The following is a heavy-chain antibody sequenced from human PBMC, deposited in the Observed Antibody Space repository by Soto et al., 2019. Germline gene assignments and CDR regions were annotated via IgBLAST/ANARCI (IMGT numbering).Heavy chain of an antibody. Sequence: VQLVESGGGVVQPGRSLRLSCAASGFTFSSYGMHWVRQAPGKGLEWVSGISGNGGTTYYADSVKGRFIISRDNSKNTLFLQMNSLRAEDSAIYYCAKRFAYSSGLDGFDIWGQGTMVTVSS. V-gene: IGHV3-23*04. CDR3: AKRFAYSSGLDGFDI. J-gene: IGHJ3*02. CDR1: GFTFSSYG. D-gene: IGHD6-19*01. CDR2: ISGNGGTT.